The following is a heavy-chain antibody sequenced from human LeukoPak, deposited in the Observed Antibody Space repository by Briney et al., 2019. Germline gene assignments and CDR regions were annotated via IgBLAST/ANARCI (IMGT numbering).Heavy chain of an antibody. D-gene: IGHD6-19*01. CDR2: ISYDGSNK. CDR3: ARADSSGWAGTSLIDY. CDR1: GFTFSSYA. Sequence: PGGSLRLSCAASGFTFSSYAMHWVRQAPGKGLERLAVISYDGSNKFYSDSVKGRFTISTDNSKNTLYLQMNSLRAEDPAVYYCARADSSGWAGTSLIDYWGQGTLVTVYS. J-gene: IGHJ4*02. V-gene: IGHV3-30-3*01.